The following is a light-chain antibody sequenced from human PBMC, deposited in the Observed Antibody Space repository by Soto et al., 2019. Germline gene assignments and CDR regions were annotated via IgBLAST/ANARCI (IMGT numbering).Light chain of an antibody. Sequence: QSVLTQPPSVSAAPGQKVTISCSGSSSNIGNNYVSWYQQLPGTAPKLLIYDNNKRPSGIPDRFSGSKSGTSATLGITGLQTGDEADYYCGPWDSSLSAVVFGGGTKLNVL. CDR1: SSNIGNNY. V-gene: IGLV1-51*01. J-gene: IGLJ2*01. CDR3: GPWDSSLSAVV. CDR2: DNN.